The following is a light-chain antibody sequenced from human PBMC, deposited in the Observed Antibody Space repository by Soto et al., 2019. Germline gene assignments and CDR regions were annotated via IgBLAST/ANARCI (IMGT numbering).Light chain of an antibody. V-gene: IGKV3-15*01. CDR1: QSVASN. CDR3: QQYHNWPPQYT. CDR2: GAS. J-gene: IGKJ2*01. Sequence: EIVMTQSPDSMSVSPGDGATLSCSVSQSVASNVAWYQQKPGQGPRLLIHGASTRAVGVPARFSGSGSGTDFTLTISSLQSEDFAVYYCQQYHNWPPQYTFGQGTKLQIK.